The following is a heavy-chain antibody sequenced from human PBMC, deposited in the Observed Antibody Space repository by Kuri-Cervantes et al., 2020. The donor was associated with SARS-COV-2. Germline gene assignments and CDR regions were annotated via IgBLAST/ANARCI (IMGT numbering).Heavy chain of an antibody. D-gene: IGHD3-22*01. CDR1: GYTFTGYY. CDR3: ARAAEDSSGCYYGVYDY. Sequence: ASVKVSCKASGYTFTGYYMHWVRQAPGQGLEWMGWINPNSGGTNYAQKFQGRVTMTRDTSISTAYMELSRLRSDDTAVYYCARAAEDSSGCYYGVYDYWGQGTLVTVSS. CDR2: INPNSGGT. V-gene: IGHV1-2*02. J-gene: IGHJ4*02.